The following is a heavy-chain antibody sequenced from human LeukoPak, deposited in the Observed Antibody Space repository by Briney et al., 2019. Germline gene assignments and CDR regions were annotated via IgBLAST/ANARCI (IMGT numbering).Heavy chain of an antibody. J-gene: IGHJ6*02. CDR1: GFTFNDYH. CDR2: ISISGSYI. V-gene: IGHV3-11*03. Sequence: GGSLRLSCRASGFTFNDYHMSWLRQAPAKGLEWISYISISGSYINHTDSVKGRFTISRENAKNSLYLQMTSLRAEDTAVYYCARCETPNNYRYYGLDVWGQGTTVTVSS. CDR3: ARCETPNNYRYYGLDV. D-gene: IGHD3-16*02.